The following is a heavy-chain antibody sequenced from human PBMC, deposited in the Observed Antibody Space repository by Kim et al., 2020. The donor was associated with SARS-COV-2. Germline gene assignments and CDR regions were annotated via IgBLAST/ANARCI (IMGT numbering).Heavy chain of an antibody. D-gene: IGHD3-22*01. CDR3: TTTPPYYDSSGYYYRVDY. V-gene: IGHV3-15*01. Sequence: KGRFTISRDDSKNTLYLQMNSLKTEETAVYYCTTTPPYYDSSGYYYRVDYWGQGTLVTVSS. J-gene: IGHJ4*02.